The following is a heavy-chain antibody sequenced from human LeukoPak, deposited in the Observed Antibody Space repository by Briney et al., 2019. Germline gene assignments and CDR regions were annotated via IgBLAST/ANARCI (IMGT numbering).Heavy chain of an antibody. Sequence: MASETLSLTCTVSGGSISSYYWSWIRQPAGKGLEWIGRIYTSGSTNYNPSLKSRVTISVDTSKNQFSLKLSSVTAADTAVYYCAREGGKIAVAGYYFDYWGQGTLVTVSS. CDR2: IYTSGST. J-gene: IGHJ4*02. CDR1: GGSISSYY. V-gene: IGHV4-4*07. CDR3: AREGGKIAVAGYYFDY. D-gene: IGHD6-19*01.